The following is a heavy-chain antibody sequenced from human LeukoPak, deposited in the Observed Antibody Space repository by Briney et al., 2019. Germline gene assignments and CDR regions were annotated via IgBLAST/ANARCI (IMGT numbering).Heavy chain of an antibody. D-gene: IGHD4-11*01. V-gene: IGHV1-18*01. CDR3: ARDDYNPFAFDY. J-gene: IGHJ4*02. CDR2: ISAYNGNT. CDR1: GYTFTSYS. Sequence: ASVKVSCKASGYTFTSYSISWVRQAPGQGLEWMGWISAYNGNTNYAQKLQGRVTMTTDTSTSTAYMELRSLRSDDTAVYCCARDDYNPFAFDYWGQGTLVTVSS.